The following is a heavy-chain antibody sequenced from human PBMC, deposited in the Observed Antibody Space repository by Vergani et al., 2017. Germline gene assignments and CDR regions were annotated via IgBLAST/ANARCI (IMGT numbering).Heavy chain of an antibody. CDR2: VDPEDGET. J-gene: IGHJ6*03. V-gene: IGHV1-69-2*01. D-gene: IGHD1-26*01. Sequence: EVQLVQSGAEVKKPGATVKISCKVSGYTFTDYYMHWVQQAPGKGLEWMGLVDPEDGETIYAEKFQGRVTITADTSTDTAYMELSSLRSEDTAVYYCVKDGRMGEKADYHYYMDVWGKGTTVTVSS. CDR1: GYTFTDYY. CDR3: VKDGRMGEKADYHYYMDV.